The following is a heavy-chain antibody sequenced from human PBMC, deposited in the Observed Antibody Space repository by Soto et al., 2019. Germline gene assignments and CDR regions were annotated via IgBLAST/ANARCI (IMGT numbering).Heavy chain of an antibody. CDR1: GFTFSSYS. CDR3: ARDDCTSTTCYNPFDY. V-gene: IGHV3-21*01. D-gene: IGHD2-2*02. Sequence: GGSLRLSCAASGFTFSSYSMNWVRQAPGKGLEWASSISSSSSYIYYADSVKGRFTISRDNAKNSVYLQMNSLRAEDTAVYYCARDDCTSTTCYNPFDYWGQGTLVTVSS. J-gene: IGHJ4*02. CDR2: ISSSSSYI.